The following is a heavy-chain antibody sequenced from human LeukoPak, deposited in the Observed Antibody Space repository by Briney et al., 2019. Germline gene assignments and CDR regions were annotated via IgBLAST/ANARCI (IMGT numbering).Heavy chain of an antibody. V-gene: IGHV3-21*01. D-gene: IGHD4-23*01. CDR3: ARDGGHYGGNSFDY. Sequence: PGGSLTLSCAASGFTFSSYRMNWLRQAPGEALEWVSSISSSSSYIYYAASVKGRFTISRDNAKNSLYLQMNSLRAEDTAVYYCARDGGHYGGNSFDYWGQGTLVTVSS. CDR2: ISSSSSYI. J-gene: IGHJ4*02. CDR1: GFTFSSYR.